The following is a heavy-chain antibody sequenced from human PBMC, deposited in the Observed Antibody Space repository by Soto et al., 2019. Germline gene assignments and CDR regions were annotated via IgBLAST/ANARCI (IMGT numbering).Heavy chain of an antibody. V-gene: IGHV3-49*03. CDR2: IRSKAYGGTT. J-gene: IGHJ3*02. CDR1: GFTFGDYA. Sequence: GGSLRLSCTASGFTFGDYAMSWFRQAPGKGLEWVGFIRSKAYGGTTEYAASVKGRFTISRDDSKSIAYLQMNSLKTEDTAVYYCTRARFTIFGVVTRDAFDIWGQGTMVTVSS. CDR3: TRARFTIFGVVTRDAFDI. D-gene: IGHD3-3*01.